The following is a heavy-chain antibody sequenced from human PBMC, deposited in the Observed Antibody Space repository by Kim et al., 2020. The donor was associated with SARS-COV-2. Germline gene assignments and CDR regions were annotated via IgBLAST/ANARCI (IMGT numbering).Heavy chain of an antibody. CDR3: VRGGSGGFDI. V-gene: IGHV3-74*01. J-gene: IGHJ3*02. Sequence: TSYVDSVKGRFTIARDNAKNTLYLQMNSLGAEDTAVYYCVRGGSGGFDIWGQGTMVTVSS. D-gene: IGHD2-15*01. CDR2: T.